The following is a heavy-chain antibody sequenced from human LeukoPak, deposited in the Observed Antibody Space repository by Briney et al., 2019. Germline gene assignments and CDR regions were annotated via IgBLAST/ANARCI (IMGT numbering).Heavy chain of an antibody. Sequence: ASVKASCKASGYTFTGYYMHWVRQAPGQGLEWMGWINPNRVGTNYAQKLQGRGTITADKSTSTAYMEMSSLRSEDTAVYYCARGIAARPQYYYYYYTDVWGKGTTVTVSS. V-gene: IGHV1-2*02. D-gene: IGHD6-6*01. CDR1: GYTFTGYY. J-gene: IGHJ6*03. CDR2: INPNRVGT. CDR3: ARGIAARPQYYYYYYTDV.